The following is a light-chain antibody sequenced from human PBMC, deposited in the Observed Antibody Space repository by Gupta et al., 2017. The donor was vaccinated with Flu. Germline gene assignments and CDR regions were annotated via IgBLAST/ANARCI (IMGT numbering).Light chain of an antibody. CDR1: SSDVGGYNY. Sequence: SALTQPASVSVSPGQSITISCTGTSSDVGGYNYVSWYQQHPGKAPKLMIYEVSTRPTGVSTRFSGSKSGNTASLTISERQDEDEADYYCSANTSSSNSVFGTGTKVTVL. V-gene: IGLV2-14*01. CDR2: EVS. J-gene: IGLJ1*01. CDR3: SANTSSSNSV.